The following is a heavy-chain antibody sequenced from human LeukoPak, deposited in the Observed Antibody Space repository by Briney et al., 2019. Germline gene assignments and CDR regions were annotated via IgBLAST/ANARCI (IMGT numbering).Heavy chain of an antibody. V-gene: IGHV4-39*01. CDR2: VFDSGST. CDR1: GGFISRTSYY. Sequence: SSETLSLTCTVSGGFISRTSYYWDWIRQPPGKGLEWIGNVFDSGSTHYNPSLKSRVTISVDTSKNQFSLRLSSVTAADTAVYYCARHTRPGHSGYENAFDIWGQGTMVTVSS. D-gene: IGHD5-12*01. J-gene: IGHJ3*02. CDR3: ARHTRPGHSGYENAFDI.